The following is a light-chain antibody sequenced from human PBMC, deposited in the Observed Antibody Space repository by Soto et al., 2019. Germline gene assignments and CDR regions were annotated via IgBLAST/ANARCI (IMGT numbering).Light chain of an antibody. J-gene: IGKJ1*01. CDR3: QQSYSSPWT. CDR1: QIISSS. CDR2: SAS. V-gene: IGKV1-39*01. Sequence: DIQMTQSPSSLSAFVGDRVTITCRTSQIISSSLNWYQQKPGKAPKPLIYSASSLQSGVPSRFSGSGSGADFTLTISSLQPEDFATYYCQQSYSSPWTFGQGTKVDI.